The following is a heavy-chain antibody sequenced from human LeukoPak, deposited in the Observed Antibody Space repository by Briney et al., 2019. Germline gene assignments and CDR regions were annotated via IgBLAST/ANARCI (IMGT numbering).Heavy chain of an antibody. CDR3: GRRSRSTWNYRRGDY. V-gene: IGHV4-39*01. CDR1: GVSISTSNSY. CDR2: IYYTGST. J-gene: IGHJ4*02. D-gene: IGHD1-7*01. Sequence: PSETLSLTCTVSGVSISTSNSYWGWIRQPPGKGLEWIGSIYYTGSTYYNPSLKSRVTISIDTSKNQFSLKLTSVIAADTAVYYCGRRSRSTWNYRRGDYWGQGTLVTVSS.